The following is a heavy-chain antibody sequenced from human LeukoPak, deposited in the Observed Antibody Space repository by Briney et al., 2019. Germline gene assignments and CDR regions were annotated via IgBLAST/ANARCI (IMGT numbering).Heavy chain of an antibody. CDR2: INHSGST. D-gene: IGHD2-2*01. V-gene: IGHV4-34*01. Sequence: SETLSLTCAVYGGSFSGYYWSWIRQPPGKGLEWIGEINHSGSTNYNPSLKSRVTISVDTSKNQFSLKLSSVTAADTAVYYCARVTYCSSTSCYRNYYYMDVWGKGTTDTVSS. J-gene: IGHJ6*03. CDR3: ARVTYCSSTSCYRNYYYMDV. CDR1: GGSFSGYY.